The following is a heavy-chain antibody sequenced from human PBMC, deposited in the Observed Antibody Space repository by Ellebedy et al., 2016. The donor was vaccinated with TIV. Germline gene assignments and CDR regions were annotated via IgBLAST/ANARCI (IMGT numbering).Heavy chain of an antibody. Sequence: GESLKISCAASGFTFNTYAMSWVRQAPGRGLEWVSVIGARGDSTYYADSVKGRFTISRDNSKDTLYLQVNSPRAEDTAVYYCARVNGDYAWCDWGQGTLVTVSS. CDR3: ARVNGDYAWCD. V-gene: IGHV3-23*01. J-gene: IGHJ4*02. CDR1: GFTFNTYA. D-gene: IGHD4-17*01. CDR2: IGARGDST.